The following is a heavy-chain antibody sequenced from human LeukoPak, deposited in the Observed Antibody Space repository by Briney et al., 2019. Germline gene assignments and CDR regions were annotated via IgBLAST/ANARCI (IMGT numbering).Heavy chain of an antibody. J-gene: IGHJ3*02. Sequence: SETLSLTCTVSGGSISSSSYYWGWIRQPPGKGLEWIGSIYYSGSTYYNPSLKSRVTISVDTSKNQFSLKLSSVTAADTAVYYCARRDLHCSSTSCYVAFDIWGQGTMVTVSS. CDR1: GGSISSSSYY. CDR2: IYYSGST. V-gene: IGHV4-39*01. D-gene: IGHD2-2*01. CDR3: ARRDLHCSSTSCYVAFDI.